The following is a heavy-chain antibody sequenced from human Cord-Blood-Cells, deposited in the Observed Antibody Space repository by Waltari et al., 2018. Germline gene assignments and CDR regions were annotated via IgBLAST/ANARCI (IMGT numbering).Heavy chain of an antibody. CDR3: ATRNSSSWYY. D-gene: IGHD6-13*01. V-gene: IGHV1-2*02. CDR2: INAKSGST. J-gene: IGHJ4*02. Sequence: QVQLVQSGAEVKKPGASVKVSCKASGYTFTGYYMHWVRQAPGQGLEWMGWINAKSGSTNYAQKSQGRVTMTRDTSISSAYMELSRLRSDDTAVYYCATRNSSSWYYWGQGTLVTVSS. CDR1: GYTFTGYY.